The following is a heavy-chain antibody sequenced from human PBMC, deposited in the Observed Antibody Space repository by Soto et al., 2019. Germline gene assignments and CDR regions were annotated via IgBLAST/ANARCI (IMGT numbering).Heavy chain of an antibody. CDR3: ARDQGRGVTIY. Sequence: QVQLVQSGAEVKKPGASVKVSCKGSGYTFTSFATHWVRQAPGQGLEWMAWINAANGDTKYSQGFQGRVTITRNTSATTVYMELSSLRSDDTAVYYCARDQGRGVTIYWGQGTLVTVSA. J-gene: IGHJ4*02. CDR2: INAANGDT. V-gene: IGHV1-3*01. D-gene: IGHD3-10*01. CDR1: GYTFTSFA.